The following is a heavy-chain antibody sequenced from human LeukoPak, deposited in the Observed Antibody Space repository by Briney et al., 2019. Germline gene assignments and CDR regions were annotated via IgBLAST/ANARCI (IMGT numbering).Heavy chain of an antibody. V-gene: IGHV4-31*03. D-gene: IGHD5-24*01. J-gene: IGHJ5*02. CDR2: IYYSGST. CDR1: GGSISSGGYY. CDR3: ARDRRDAYNLNCFDP. Sequence: SETLSPTCTVSGGSISSGGYYWGWIRQHPGKGLEWIGYIYYSGSTYYNPSLKSRVTISVDTSKNQFSLKVSSVTAADTAVYYCARDRRDAYNLNCFDPWGQGTLVTVSS.